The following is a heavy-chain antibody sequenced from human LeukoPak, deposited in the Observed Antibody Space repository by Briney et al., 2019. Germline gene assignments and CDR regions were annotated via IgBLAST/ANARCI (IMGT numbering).Heavy chain of an antibody. CDR2: ITDSGGST. J-gene: IGHJ4*02. V-gene: IGHV3-23*01. CDR3: AKDTSARRGSLNG. Sequence: GGSLRLSCTASGFTFSSYAMSWVRQAPGKGLEWVSAITDSGGSTSYADSVRGRFAISRDNSKNTLYLQMNSLRAEDTAVYYCAKDTSARRGSLNGWGQGTLVTVSS. D-gene: IGHD3-16*02. CDR1: GFTFSSYA.